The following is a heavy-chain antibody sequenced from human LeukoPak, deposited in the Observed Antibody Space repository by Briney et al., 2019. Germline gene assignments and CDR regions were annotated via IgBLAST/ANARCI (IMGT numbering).Heavy chain of an antibody. V-gene: IGHV4-4*02. J-gene: IGHJ4*02. Sequence: GSLRLSCAASGFTFSNAWMSWVRQAPGKGLEWVGYIYHSGSTCYNPSLKSRVTISVDRSKNQFSLKLSSVTAADTAVYYCAREVWPTGTTDYWGQGTLVTVSS. CDR1: GFTFSNAW. CDR3: AREVWPTGTTDY. D-gene: IGHD1-7*01. CDR2: IYHSGST.